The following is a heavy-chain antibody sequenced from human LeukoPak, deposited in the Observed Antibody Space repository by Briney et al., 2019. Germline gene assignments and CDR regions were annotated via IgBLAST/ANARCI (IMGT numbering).Heavy chain of an antibody. D-gene: IGHD2-21*02. CDR2: IIPSGGTT. CDR1: GYTFTDYY. Sequence: ASVKVSCKASGYTFTDYYIHWVRQAPGQGLEWMGVIIPSGGTTTYAQNFQGRVSMTMYTSATTVYMELSSLRSEDTAVYYCTTSSAYYSSFDYWGQGTLVTVSS. J-gene: IGHJ4*02. CDR3: TTSSAYYSSFDY. V-gene: IGHV1-46*01.